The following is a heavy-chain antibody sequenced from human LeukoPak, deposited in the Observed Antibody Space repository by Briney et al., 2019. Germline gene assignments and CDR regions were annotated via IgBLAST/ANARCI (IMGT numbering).Heavy chain of an antibody. V-gene: IGHV3-74*01. CDR2: INSDGSST. CDR1: GFTFSTYW. D-gene: IGHD6-13*01. CDR3: ARDSIEADGDFDY. Sequence: PGGSLRLSCAASGFTFSTYWMHWVRQAPGKGLVWVSRINSDGSSTIYADSVKGRFTISRDNAENTLYLQMNSLRAEDTAVYYCARDSIEADGDFDYWGRGTLVTVSS. J-gene: IGHJ4*02.